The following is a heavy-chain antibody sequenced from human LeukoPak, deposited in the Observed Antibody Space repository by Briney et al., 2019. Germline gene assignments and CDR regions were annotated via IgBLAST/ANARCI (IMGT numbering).Heavy chain of an antibody. Sequence: SVKVSCKASGGTFSSYAISWVRQAPGQGIEWMGGIIPIFGTANYAQKFQGRVTITADESTSTAYMELSSLRSEDTAVYYCAREDYDFWSATPKGIDYWGQGTLVTVSS. CDR2: IIPIFGTA. V-gene: IGHV1-69*13. J-gene: IGHJ4*02. D-gene: IGHD3-3*01. CDR1: GGTFSSYA. CDR3: AREDYDFWSATPKGIDY.